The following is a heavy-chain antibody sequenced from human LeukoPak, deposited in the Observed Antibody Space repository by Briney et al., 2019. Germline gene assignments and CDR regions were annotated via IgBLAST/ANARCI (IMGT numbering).Heavy chain of an antibody. CDR1: GVTLSSNY. CDR2: IYSGGST. Sequence: GGALRLFCAAPGVTLSSNYISWGRPGPGEGVEWVSIIYSGGSTFYADSVKGRFTISRDNSKNTLYLQMNSLRAEDTAVYYCARGGSYLSAFDIWGQGTMVTVSS. J-gene: IGHJ3*02. V-gene: IGHV3-53*01. D-gene: IGHD1-26*01. CDR3: ARGGSYLSAFDI.